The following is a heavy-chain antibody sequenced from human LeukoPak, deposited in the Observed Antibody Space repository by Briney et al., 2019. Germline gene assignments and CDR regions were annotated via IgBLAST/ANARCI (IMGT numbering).Heavy chain of an antibody. CDR2: TYYRSKWYN. Sequence: RSETLSLTCAISGDSVSSKSAAWNWIRQSPSRGLEWLGRTYYRSKWYNDYAVSVKSRISVNPDTTKNQFSLQLSSVTTEDTAVYYCARAYYDISTGYLDYWGQGTLVTVSP. J-gene: IGHJ4*02. CDR1: GDSVSSKSAA. V-gene: IGHV6-1*01. D-gene: IGHD3-9*01. CDR3: ARAYYDISTGYLDY.